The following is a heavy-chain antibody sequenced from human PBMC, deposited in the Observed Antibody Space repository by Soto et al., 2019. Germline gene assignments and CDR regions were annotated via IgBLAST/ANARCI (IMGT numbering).Heavy chain of an antibody. CDR3: AKVGLLLRFLELLPNYYFDY. Sequence: PGGSLRLSCAASGFTFSSYAMSWVRQAPGKGLEWVSAISGSGGSKYYADSVKGRFTISRDNSKNTLYLQMNSLRAEYTAVYYCAKVGLLLRFLELLPNYYFDYWGQGTLVTVSS. CDR1: GFTFSSYA. J-gene: IGHJ4*02. CDR2: ISGSGGSK. D-gene: IGHD3-3*01. V-gene: IGHV3-23*01.